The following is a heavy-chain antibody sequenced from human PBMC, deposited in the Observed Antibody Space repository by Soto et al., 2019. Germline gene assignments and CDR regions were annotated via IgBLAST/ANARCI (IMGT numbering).Heavy chain of an antibody. V-gene: IGHV1-46*01. CDR2: INPSGGST. CDR1: GYTFTSYY. J-gene: IGHJ3*02. Sequence: QVQLVQSGAEVKKPGASVKVSCKASGYTFTSYYMHWVRQAPGPGLEWMGIINPSGGSTSYAQKFQGRVTMTRDTSTSTVYMELSSLRSEDTAVYYCARGVWRWSGYDDAFDIWGQGTMVTVSS. CDR3: ARGVWRWSGYDDAFDI. D-gene: IGHD3-3*01.